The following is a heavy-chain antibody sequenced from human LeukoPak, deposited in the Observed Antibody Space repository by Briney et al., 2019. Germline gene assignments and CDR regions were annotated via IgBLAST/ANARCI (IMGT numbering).Heavy chain of an antibody. CDR1: GFTFSNYA. D-gene: IGHD2-15*01. CDR2: ISGSGGST. CDR3: AKDIVVVVDAGDAFDL. J-gene: IGHJ3*01. Sequence: GGSLRLSCAASGFTFSNYAMTWVRQAPGKGLEWVSAISGSGGSTYYADSVKGRFTISRDNSKNTLYLQMNSLRAEDTAVYYCAKDIVVVVDAGDAFDLWGQGTMVTVSS. V-gene: IGHV3-23*01.